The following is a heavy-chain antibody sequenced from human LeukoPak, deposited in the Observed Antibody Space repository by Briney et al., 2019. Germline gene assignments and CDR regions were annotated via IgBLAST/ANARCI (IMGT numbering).Heavy chain of an antibody. Sequence: GESLKISCKGSGYSFTSYWIGWVRQMPGKGLEWMGIIYPGDSDTRYSPSFQGQVTISADKSISTAYLQWSSLKASDTAMYYCARHSDFCSGYKYYYMDVWGKGTTVTVSS. CDR3: ARHSDFCSGYKYYYMDV. CDR2: IYPGDSDT. J-gene: IGHJ6*03. CDR1: GYSFTSYW. V-gene: IGHV5-51*01. D-gene: IGHD3-3*01.